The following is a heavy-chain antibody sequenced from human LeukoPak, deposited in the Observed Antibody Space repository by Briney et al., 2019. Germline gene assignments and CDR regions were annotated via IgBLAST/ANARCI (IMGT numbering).Heavy chain of an antibody. V-gene: IGHV1-8*01. D-gene: IGHD6-13*01. CDR1: GYTFTSYD. CDR2: MNPNSGNT. Sequence: ASVKVSCKASGYTFTSYDINWVRQATGQGLEWMGWMNPNSGNTSYAQKFQGRVTMTRNTSISTAYMELSSLRSEDTAVYYCASSIAAAGTYDYWGQGTLVTVS. CDR3: ASSIAAAGTYDY. J-gene: IGHJ4*02.